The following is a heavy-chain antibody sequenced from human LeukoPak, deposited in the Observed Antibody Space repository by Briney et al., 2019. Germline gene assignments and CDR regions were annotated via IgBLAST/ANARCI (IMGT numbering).Heavy chain of an antibody. CDR3: ARVGTLYCSSTSCSYFDY. CDR2: IYTSGST. V-gene: IGHV4-4*07. D-gene: IGHD2-2*01. Sequence: PSGTLSLTCTVSGGSISSYYWSWIRQPAGKGLEWIGRIYTSGSTNYNPSLKNRVTMSVDTSENQFSLKLSSVTAADTAVYYCARVGTLYCSSTSCSYFDYWGQGTLVTVSS. CDR1: GGSISSYY. J-gene: IGHJ4*02.